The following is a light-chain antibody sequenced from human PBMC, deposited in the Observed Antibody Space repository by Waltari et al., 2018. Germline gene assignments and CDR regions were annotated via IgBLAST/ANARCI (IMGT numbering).Light chain of an antibody. Sequence: EIVLTQSPGTASLSPGERVTLSCGASQSVGSSSLAWYQQKPGQAPRLVIYRASRRATGIPDRCSGSGSGTDFSLTISRLEPEDFAVYYCQQHGTLPATFGQGTKVEIK. CDR3: QQHGTLPAT. CDR1: QSVGSSS. CDR2: RAS. V-gene: IGKV3-20*01. J-gene: IGKJ1*01.